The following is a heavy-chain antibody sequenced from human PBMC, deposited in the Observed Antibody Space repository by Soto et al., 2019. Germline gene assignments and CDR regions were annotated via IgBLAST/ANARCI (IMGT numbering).Heavy chain of an antibody. J-gene: IGHJ3*02. CDR1: GYSCTSYW. Sequence: PGESLKISCKGSGYSCTSYWISWVRQMPGKGLEWMGRIDPSDSYTNYSPSFQGHVTISADKSISTAYLQWSSLKASDTAMYYCASSGSYYVGDAFDIRGQGRMVTVAS. D-gene: IGHD3-10*01. CDR2: IDPSDSYT. CDR3: ASSGSYYVGDAFDI. V-gene: IGHV5-10-1*01.